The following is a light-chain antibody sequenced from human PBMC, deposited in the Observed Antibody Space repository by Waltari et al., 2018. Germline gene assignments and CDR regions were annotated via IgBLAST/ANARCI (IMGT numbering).Light chain of an antibody. CDR3: QQSYSTLPLT. J-gene: IGKJ4*01. Sequence: DIQMTQSPSSLSASVGDRVTITCRAGQSISSYLNWYQQKPGKAPKLLIYAASSLQSGVPSRFSGSGSGTDFTLTISSLQPEDFATYYCQQSYSTLPLTFGGGTEVEIK. CDR2: AAS. V-gene: IGKV1-39*01. CDR1: QSISSY.